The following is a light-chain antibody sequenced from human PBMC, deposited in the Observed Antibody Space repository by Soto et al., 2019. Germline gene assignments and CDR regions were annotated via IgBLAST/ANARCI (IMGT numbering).Light chain of an antibody. Sequence: EIVLTQSPGTLSLSPGERATLSCRASRSVSNNYVAWYQRKPGQAPRLLIYGASSRATDIPRRFSGSGSGTDFTLTITTLEPEDCAVYYCQQYGSSPTTFGQGTKVERK. CDR1: RSVSNNY. CDR2: GAS. V-gene: IGKV3-20*01. CDR3: QQYGSSPTT. J-gene: IGKJ1*01.